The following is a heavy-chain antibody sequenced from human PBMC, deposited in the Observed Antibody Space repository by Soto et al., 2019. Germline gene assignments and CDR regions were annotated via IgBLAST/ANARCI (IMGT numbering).Heavy chain of an antibody. D-gene: IGHD2-21*02. Sequence: QLVESGGGLVYPGGSLRLSCVGSGFSFSDYSMNWVRQAPGKGLQWISYISSSSDDIHYADSVKGRFTVSRDNAKNALFLQMNSRRDDDTAIYYCARLPKGSLVTAWGQGTQVTVSS. CDR2: ISSSSDDI. J-gene: IGHJ4*02. CDR1: GFSFSDYS. CDR3: ARLPKGSLVTA. V-gene: IGHV3-48*02.